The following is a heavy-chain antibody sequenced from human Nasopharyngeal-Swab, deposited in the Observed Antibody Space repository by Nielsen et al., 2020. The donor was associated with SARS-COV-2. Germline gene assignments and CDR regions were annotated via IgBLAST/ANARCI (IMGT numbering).Heavy chain of an antibody. CDR1: GYSFTSYW. D-gene: IGHD3-3*01. V-gene: IGHV5-10-1*01. Sequence: KVSCKGSGYSFTSYWISWVRQMPGKGLEWMGRIDPSDSYTNYSPSFQGHVTISADKSISTAYLQWSSLKASDTAMYYCARSTIFGVVIHYGMDVWGQGTTVTVSS. CDR2: IDPSDSYT. J-gene: IGHJ6*02. CDR3: ARSTIFGVVIHYGMDV.